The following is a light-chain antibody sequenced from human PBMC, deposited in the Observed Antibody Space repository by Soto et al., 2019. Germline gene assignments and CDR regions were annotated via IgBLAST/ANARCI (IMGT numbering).Light chain of an antibody. J-gene: IGKJ4*01. CDR1: QSISSN. V-gene: IGKV3-15*01. CDR2: GTS. CDR3: QQYYNWPLS. Sequence: EKVMTQSPPTLSVSPGERATLSCRASQSISSNVAWYQQNPGQDPRLLSYGTSTRVTGIPARFSVSGSGTEFTLTISSLQSEDVAVYYCQQYYNWPLSFGGGTKVDI.